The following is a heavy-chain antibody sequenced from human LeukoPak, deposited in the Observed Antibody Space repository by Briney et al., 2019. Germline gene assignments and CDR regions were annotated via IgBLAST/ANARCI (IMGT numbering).Heavy chain of an antibody. J-gene: IGHJ4*02. D-gene: IGHD3-22*01. Sequence: PGGSLRLSCVASGFTLSSYAVSWVRQAPGKGLQWVSSLGISGDYAWYAGSVKGRFTISRDSSMNTLYLQMNRLGAEDTAVFYCARHVVAVGFDYWGQGTLVTVSS. CDR1: GFTLSSYA. CDR2: LGISGDYA. V-gene: IGHV3-23*01. CDR3: ARHVVAVGFDY.